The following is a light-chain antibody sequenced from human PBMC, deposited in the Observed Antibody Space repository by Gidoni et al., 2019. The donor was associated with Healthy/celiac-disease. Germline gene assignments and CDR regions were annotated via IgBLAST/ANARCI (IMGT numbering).Light chain of an antibody. V-gene: IGKV1-9*01. Sequence: TITCRASQGISSYLAWYQQKPGKAPKLLIYAASTLQSRVPSRFSGSGSGTEFTLTISSLQPEDFATYYCQQLNTYLWTFGQGTKVDLK. J-gene: IGKJ1*01. CDR2: AAS. CDR3: QQLNTYLWT. CDR1: QGISSY.